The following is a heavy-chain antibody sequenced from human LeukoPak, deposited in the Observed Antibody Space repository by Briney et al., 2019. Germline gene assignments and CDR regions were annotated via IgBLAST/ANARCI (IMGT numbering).Heavy chain of an antibody. CDR2: ISSSSSYI. Sequence: GGSLRLSCAASGFTFSSYGMNWVRQAPGKGLEWVSSISSSSSYIYYADSVKGRFTISRDNAKNSLYLQMNSLRAEDTAVYYCARDYYDSSGYYYFGDYWGQGTLVTVSS. CDR3: ARDYYDSSGYYYFGDY. CDR1: GFTFSSYG. V-gene: IGHV3-21*01. D-gene: IGHD3-22*01. J-gene: IGHJ4*02.